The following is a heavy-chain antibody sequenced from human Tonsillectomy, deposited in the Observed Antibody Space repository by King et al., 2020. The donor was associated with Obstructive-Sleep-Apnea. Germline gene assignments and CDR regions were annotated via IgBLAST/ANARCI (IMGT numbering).Heavy chain of an antibody. CDR2: IWYDGSNK. Sequence: VQLVESGGGVVQPGRSLRLSCAASGFTFSSYGMHWVRQAPGKGLEWVAVIWYDGSNKYYADSVKGRFTISRDNSKNTLYLQMNSLRAEDTAVYYCARDRGIAVAGPGLWGQGTLVTVSS. CDR3: ARDRGIAVAGPGL. D-gene: IGHD6-19*01. V-gene: IGHV3-33*01. CDR1: GFTFSSYG. J-gene: IGHJ4*02.